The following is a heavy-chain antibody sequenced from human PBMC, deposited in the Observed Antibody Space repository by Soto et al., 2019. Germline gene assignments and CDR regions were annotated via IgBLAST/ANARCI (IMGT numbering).Heavy chain of an antibody. CDR3: AKSYVYDSSGYPFY. CDR1: GFTFSSYA. CDR2: ISGSGGST. Sequence: GGSLRLSCAASGFTFSSYAMSWVRQAPGKGLEWVSAISGSGGSTYYADSVKGRFTISRDNSKNTLYLQMNSLRAEDTAVYYCAKSYVYDSSGYPFYWGQGTLVTVSS. J-gene: IGHJ4*02. V-gene: IGHV3-23*01. D-gene: IGHD3-22*01.